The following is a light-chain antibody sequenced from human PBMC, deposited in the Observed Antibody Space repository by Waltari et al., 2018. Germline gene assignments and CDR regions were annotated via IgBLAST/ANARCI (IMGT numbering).Light chain of an antibody. Sequence: DIQMTQSPSSLSASVGDRVTITCRASQSISNYLNWYQQKPGKAPNLLIYAASSLQSGVPSRFSGSGSGTDFTLTISSLQPEDFATYYCQQSYDVWTFGQGTKVEIK. CDR2: AAS. V-gene: IGKV1-39*01. CDR1: QSISNY. J-gene: IGKJ1*01. CDR3: QQSYDVWT.